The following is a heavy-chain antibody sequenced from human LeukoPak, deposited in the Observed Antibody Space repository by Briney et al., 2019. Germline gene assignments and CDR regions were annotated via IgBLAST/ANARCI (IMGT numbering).Heavy chain of an antibody. CDR2: IVVGSGNT. CDR3: AAAVVVPTYGMDV. Sequence: SVKVSCKASGITFTSSAVQWVRQARGQRLEWIGWIVVGSGNTNYAQKFQERVTITKDMSTSTAYMELSSLRSEDTAVYYCAAAVVVPTYGMDVWGQGTTVTVSS. D-gene: IGHD2-2*01. V-gene: IGHV1-58*01. J-gene: IGHJ6*02. CDR1: GITFTSSA.